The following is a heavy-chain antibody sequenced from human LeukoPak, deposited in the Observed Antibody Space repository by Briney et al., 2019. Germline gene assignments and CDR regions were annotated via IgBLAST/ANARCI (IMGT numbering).Heavy chain of an antibody. CDR1: GFIFSSYG. CDR3: ARDRGDRSTWYYNDY. D-gene: IGHD6-13*01. CDR2: IWYDGSKK. J-gene: IGHJ4*02. Sequence: PGGSLRLSCAASGFIFSSYGMRWVRQAPGKGLEWVAVIWYDGSKKYYADSVKGRFTISRDNPENTLYLEMNSLRAEDTAVYYCARDRGDRSTWYYNDYWGQGTLVTVSS. V-gene: IGHV3-33*01.